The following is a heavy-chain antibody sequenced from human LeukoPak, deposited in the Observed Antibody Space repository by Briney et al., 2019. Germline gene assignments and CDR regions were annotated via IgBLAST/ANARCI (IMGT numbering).Heavy chain of an antibody. V-gene: IGHV4-59*13. J-gene: IGHJ5*02. CDR3: ARQRASIAAAGTWFDP. Sequence: KPSETLSLTCTVSGGSISSYYWSWIRQPPGKGLEWIGYIYYSGSTNYNPSLKSRVTISVDTSKNQFSLKLSSVTAADTAVYYCARQRASIAAAGTWFDPWGQGTLVTVSS. D-gene: IGHD6-13*01. CDR2: IYYSGST. CDR1: GGSISSYY.